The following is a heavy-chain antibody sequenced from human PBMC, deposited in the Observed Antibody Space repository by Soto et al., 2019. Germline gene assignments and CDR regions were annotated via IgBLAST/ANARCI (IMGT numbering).Heavy chain of an antibody. CDR3: ARDRCGGDCDYNWFDP. CDR2: ISSSSSYI. D-gene: IGHD2-21*02. Sequence: EVQLVESGGGLVKPGGSLRLSCAASGFTFSSYSMNWVRQAPGKGLEWVSSISSSSSYIYYADSVKGRFTISRDNAKNSLYLQMNSLRAEDTAVYYCARDRCGGDCDYNWFDPWGQGTLVTVSS. J-gene: IGHJ5*02. V-gene: IGHV3-21*01. CDR1: GFTFSSYS.